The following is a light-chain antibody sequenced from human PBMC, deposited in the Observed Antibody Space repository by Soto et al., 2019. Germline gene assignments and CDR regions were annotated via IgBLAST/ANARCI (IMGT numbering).Light chain of an antibody. V-gene: IGLV2-14*01. Sequence: QSVLTQPASVSGSPGQSITISCTGTSSDVGGYNYVSWYQQHLGKAPKLMIYDVSNRPSGVSNRFSGSKSGNTASLTISGLQAEDEADYYCSSYTSSNTRVVFGGGTKVTVL. J-gene: IGLJ3*02. CDR3: SSYTSSNTRVV. CDR2: DVS. CDR1: SSDVGGYNY.